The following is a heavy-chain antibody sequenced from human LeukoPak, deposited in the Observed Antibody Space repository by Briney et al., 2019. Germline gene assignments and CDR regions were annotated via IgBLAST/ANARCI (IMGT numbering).Heavy chain of an antibody. CDR1: GFTFSSYA. CDR3: AKDPGPRTLYGSGSWPY. CDR2: ISGSGGST. J-gene: IGHJ4*02. Sequence: TGGSLRLSCAASGFTFSSYAMSWVRQAPGKGLEWVSAISGSGGSTYYADSVKGRFTISRDNSKNTLYLQMNSLRAEDTAVYYCAKDPGPRTLYGSGSWPYWGQGTLVTVSS. V-gene: IGHV3-23*01. D-gene: IGHD3-10*01.